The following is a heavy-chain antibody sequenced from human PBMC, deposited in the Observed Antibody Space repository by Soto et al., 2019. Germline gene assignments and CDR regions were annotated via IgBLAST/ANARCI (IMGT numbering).Heavy chain of an antibody. CDR3: ARDGNDYGFYD. CDR2: IRNDGSDQ. J-gene: IGHJ4*02. Sequence: QVHLVESGGTVVQPGRSLTLACAASGFTFRINGMHWVRQAPGKGLEWVASIRNDGSDQYYADSVKGRFIISRDNSKNALHMQMNNLIAEVTAVYYCARDGNDYGFYDWGQGTLFTVSS. CDR1: GFTFRING. D-gene: IGHD3-3*01. V-gene: IGHV3-33*01.